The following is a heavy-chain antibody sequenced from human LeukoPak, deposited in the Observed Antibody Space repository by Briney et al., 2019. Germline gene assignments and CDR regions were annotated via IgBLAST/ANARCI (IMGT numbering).Heavy chain of an antibody. J-gene: IGHJ4*02. CDR1: GFTFSNYV. CDR3: AKDRSSRITMIVVATDY. CDR2: ISGSGGST. V-gene: IGHV3-23*01. Sequence: GGSLRLSCAASGFTFSNYVMSWVRQAPGKGLEWVSGISGSGGSTYYADSVKGRFTISRDNSKNTLYLQMNSLRAEDTAVYYCAKDRSSRITMIVVATDYWGQGTLVTVSS. D-gene: IGHD3-22*01.